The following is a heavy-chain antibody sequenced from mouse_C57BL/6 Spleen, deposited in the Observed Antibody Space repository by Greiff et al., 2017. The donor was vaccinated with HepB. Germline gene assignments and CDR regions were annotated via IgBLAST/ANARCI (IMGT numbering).Heavy chain of an antibody. V-gene: IGHV5-17*01. Sequence: EVHLVESGGGLVKPGGSLKLSCAASGFTFSDYGMHWVRQAPEKGLEWVAYISSGSSTIYYADTVKGRFTISRDNAKNTLFLQMPSLRSEATAMYYWAMQLRLYFDYWGQGTTLTVSS. CDR3: AMQLRLYFDY. CDR1: GFTFSDYG. CDR2: ISSGSSTI. J-gene: IGHJ2*01. D-gene: IGHD2-4*01.